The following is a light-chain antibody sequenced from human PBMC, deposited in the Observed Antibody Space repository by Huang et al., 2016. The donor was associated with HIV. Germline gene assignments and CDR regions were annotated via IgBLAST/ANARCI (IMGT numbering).Light chain of an antibody. J-gene: IGKJ1*01. CDR3: QQYYSYRT. Sequence: AIRMTQSPSSLSASTGDRVNITCRASQDIINFLAWYQQKPGKAPNLLIYAASILETGVPSRFSGSGSGTEFNLSISCLQSEDFATYYCQQYYSYRTFGQGTQVEIK. V-gene: IGKV1-8*01. CDR2: AAS. CDR1: QDIINF.